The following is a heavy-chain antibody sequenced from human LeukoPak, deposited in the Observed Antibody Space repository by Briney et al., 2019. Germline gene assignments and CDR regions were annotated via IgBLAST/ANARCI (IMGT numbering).Heavy chain of an antibody. V-gene: IGHV3-30*02. CDR2: VRYDGGDK. D-gene: IGHD3-10*01. CDR3: AKSDGSGNRAFDY. CDR1: GFVLSTYG. J-gene: IGHJ4*02. Sequence: PGGSLRLSCAASGFVLSTYGMHWVRQAPGKGLEWVAFVRYDGGDKYYADSVKGRLPISRANSKNTLYLQRTSLRADDTAVYYCAKSDGSGNRAFDYWREGTLVSDCS.